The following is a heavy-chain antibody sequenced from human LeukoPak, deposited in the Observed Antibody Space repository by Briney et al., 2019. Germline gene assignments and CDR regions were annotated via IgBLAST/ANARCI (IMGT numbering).Heavy chain of an antibody. CDR3: ARSEDQLLSQGVDY. Sequence: GGSLRLSCAAPGFTFSSYWMSWVRQAPGKGLEWVANIKQDGSEKYYVDSVKGQFTISRDNAKNSLYLQMNSLRAEDTAVYYCARSEDQLLSQGVDYWGQGTLVTVSS. CDR2: IKQDGSEK. CDR1: GFTFSSYW. V-gene: IGHV3-7*01. J-gene: IGHJ4*02. D-gene: IGHD2-2*01.